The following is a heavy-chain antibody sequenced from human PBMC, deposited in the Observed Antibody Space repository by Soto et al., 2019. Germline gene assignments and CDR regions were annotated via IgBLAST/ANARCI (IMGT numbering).Heavy chain of an antibody. D-gene: IGHD6-19*01. CDR3: ARRLHGYSSGWYPYYFDY. V-gene: IGHV5-51*01. CDR1: GYSFTSYW. J-gene: IGHJ4*02. CDR2: IYPGDSDT. Sequence: RGESLKISCKGSGYSFTSYWIGWVRQMPGKGLEWMGIIYPGDSDTRYSPSFQGQVTISADKSISTAYLQWSSLKASDTAMYYCARRLHGYSSGWYPYYFDYWGQGTLVTVSS.